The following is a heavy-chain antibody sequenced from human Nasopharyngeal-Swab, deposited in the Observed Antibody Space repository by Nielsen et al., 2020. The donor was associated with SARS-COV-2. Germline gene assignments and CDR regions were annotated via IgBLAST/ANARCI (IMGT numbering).Heavy chain of an antibody. CDR1: GFRFSDYA. CDR3: AREVPGGFDY. V-gene: IGHV3-30-3*01. Sequence: GESLKISCLGSGFRFSDYAMHWVRQAPGKGLEWVAVISYDGNYQSHADSVKGRFTVSRDYSKSTMSLQMNGLTAEDTAVYYCAREVPGGFDYWGQGTLVTVS. J-gene: IGHJ4*02. CDR2: ISYDGNYQ.